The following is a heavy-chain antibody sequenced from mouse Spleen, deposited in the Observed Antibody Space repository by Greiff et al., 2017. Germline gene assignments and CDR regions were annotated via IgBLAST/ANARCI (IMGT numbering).Heavy chain of an antibody. J-gene: IGHJ3*01. V-gene: IGHV5-17*02. Sequence: EVQGVESGGGLVQPGGSRKLSCAASGFTFSSFGMHWVRQAPEKGLEWVAYISSGSSTIYYADTVKGRFTISRDNAKNTLYLQMISLKSEDTAMYYCARGELTGTMFAYWGQGTLVTVSA. CDR2: ISSGSSTI. CDR3: ARGELTGTMFAY. D-gene: IGHD4-1*01. CDR1: GFTFSSFG.